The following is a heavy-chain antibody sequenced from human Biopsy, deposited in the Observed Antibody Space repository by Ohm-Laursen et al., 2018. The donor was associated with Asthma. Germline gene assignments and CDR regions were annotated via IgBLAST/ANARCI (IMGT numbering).Heavy chain of an antibody. CDR1: GFTFGDYC. Sequence: SLRLSCAASGFTFGDYCMSWVRQVPGKGLEWVSNINHDGSEKTHVDLLKGRFTISRDNAKNSLYLQMNSLRAEDTAVYYCARTFHFWSPYHAEHFQLWGQGTLVTVSS. CDR2: INHDGSEK. V-gene: IGHV3-7*01. D-gene: IGHD3-3*02. J-gene: IGHJ1*01. CDR3: ARTFHFWSPYHAEHFQL.